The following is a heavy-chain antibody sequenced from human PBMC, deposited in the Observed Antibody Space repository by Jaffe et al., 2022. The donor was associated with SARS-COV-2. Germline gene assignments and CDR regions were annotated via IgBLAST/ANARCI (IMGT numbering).Heavy chain of an antibody. CDR2: ISSSSSYI. CDR3: ATSPLKYCSGGSCYYYYYGMDV. V-gene: IGHV3-21*01. J-gene: IGHJ6*02. Sequence: EVQLVESGGGLVKPGGSLRLSCAASGFTFSSYSMNWVRQAPGKGLEWVSSISSSSSYIYYADSVKGRFTISRDNAKNSLYLQMNSLRAEDTAVYYCATSPLKYCSGGSCYYYYYGMDVWGQGTTVTVSS. D-gene: IGHD2-15*01. CDR1: GFTFSSYS.